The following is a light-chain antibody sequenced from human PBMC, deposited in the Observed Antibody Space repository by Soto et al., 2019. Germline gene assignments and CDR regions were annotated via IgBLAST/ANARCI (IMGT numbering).Light chain of an antibody. CDR3: SLYTSENTYV. CDR2: EAS. V-gene: IGLV2-18*01. J-gene: IGLJ1*01. CDR1: STDFVSYNR. Sequence: QSALTQPPSVSGSPGQSVTISCTGTSTDFVSYNRVSWYQQPPGTAPKLIIYEASNRPSGVPDRFSGSKSGNTASLTISGLQAADEADYYCSLYTSENTYVFGPRTKVTV.